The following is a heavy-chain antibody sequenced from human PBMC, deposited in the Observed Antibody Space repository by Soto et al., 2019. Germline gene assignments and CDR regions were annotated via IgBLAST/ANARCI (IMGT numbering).Heavy chain of an antibody. Sequence: QVQLVQSGAEVKKPGASVKVSCKASGYTFTSYYMHWVRQAPGQGLEWMGIINPSGGSTNYAQKLQGRVTMTRDTSPSTVYMELSSLRSEDTAVYYCARRGYSSPEALYWGQGTLVTVSS. J-gene: IGHJ4*02. D-gene: IGHD6-13*01. CDR2: INPSGGST. CDR1: GYTFTSYY. V-gene: IGHV1-46*04. CDR3: ARRGYSSPEALY.